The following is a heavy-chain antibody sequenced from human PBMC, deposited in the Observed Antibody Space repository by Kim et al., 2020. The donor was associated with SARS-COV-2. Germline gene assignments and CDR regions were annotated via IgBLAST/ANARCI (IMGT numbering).Heavy chain of an antibody. D-gene: IGHD1-1*01. CDR2: ENT. Sequence: ETLSLTCIVSGDSIGNYHWSWIRQPPGKGLEWIGNENTKYSRSLESRATMSVDTSQNQFSLKLYPVTVADTAIYYCAMYIVGNGGRGYWGQGTLVTVSS. J-gene: IGHJ4*02. V-gene: IGHV4-4*09. CDR1: GDSIGNYH. CDR3: AMYIVGNGGRGY.